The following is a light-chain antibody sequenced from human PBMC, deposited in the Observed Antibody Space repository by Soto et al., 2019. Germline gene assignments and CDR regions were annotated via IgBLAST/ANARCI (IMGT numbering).Light chain of an antibody. J-gene: IGKJ1*01. CDR2: GAS. CDR3: QQYNSYWT. Sequence: TQSPGALAVSPGEVATLSCRASQSVRDNLAWYQQKPGQAPRLLIYGASSRATGIPDRFSGSGSGTDFTLTISSLQPDDFATYYCQQYNSYWTFGQGTKVDI. V-gene: IGKV3D-15*01. CDR1: QSVRDN.